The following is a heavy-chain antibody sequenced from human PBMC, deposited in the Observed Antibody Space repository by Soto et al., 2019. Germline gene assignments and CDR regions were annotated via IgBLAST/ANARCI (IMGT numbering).Heavy chain of an antibody. CDR1: GGSFSGYY. Sequence: PSETLSLTCAVYGGSFSGYYWSWIRQPPGKGLEWVGEINHSGSTNYNPSLKSRVTISVDTSKNQFSLKLSSVTAADTAVYYCARGRPQYSSSSDLDYWGQGTLVTVSS. CDR3: ARGRPQYSSSSDLDY. V-gene: IGHV4-34*01. D-gene: IGHD6-6*01. CDR2: INHSGST. J-gene: IGHJ4*02.